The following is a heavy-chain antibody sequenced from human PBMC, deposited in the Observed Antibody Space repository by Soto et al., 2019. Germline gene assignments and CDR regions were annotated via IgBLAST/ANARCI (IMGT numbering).Heavy chain of an antibody. J-gene: IGHJ4*02. Sequence: EVDLVESGGGLVKPGGSLRLSCAASGFTFSNYNIHWVRQAPGKGLEWVSSISSSSSYSYYADSVEGRFTISRDNAKNSLYLQMNSLRADDTAVYYCARDSTEAYSNNWYKHTERIIFDYWGQGTLVTVSS. D-gene: IGHD6-13*01. V-gene: IGHV3-21*01. CDR2: ISSSSSYS. CDR1: GFTFSNYN. CDR3: ARDSTEAYSNNWYKHTERIIFDY.